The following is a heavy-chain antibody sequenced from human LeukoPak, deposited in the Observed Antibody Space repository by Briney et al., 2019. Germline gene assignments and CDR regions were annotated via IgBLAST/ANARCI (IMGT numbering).Heavy chain of an antibody. Sequence: ASVKVSCKASGYTFTGYYMHWVRQAPGQGLEWMGGIIPIFGTANYAQKFQGRVTITTDESTSTAYMELSSLRSEDTAVYYCARGVDWGQGTLVTVSS. CDR3: ARGVD. V-gene: IGHV1-69*05. CDR1: GYTFTGYY. D-gene: IGHD3-10*01. CDR2: IIPIFGTA. J-gene: IGHJ4*02.